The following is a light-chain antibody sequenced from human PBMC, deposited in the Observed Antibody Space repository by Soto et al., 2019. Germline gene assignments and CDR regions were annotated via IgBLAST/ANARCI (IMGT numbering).Light chain of an antibody. CDR3: QQYNNWPRT. Sequence: EIVMTQSPATLYVSPGERATLSCRASQSVSSNLAWYQQKPGQAPRLLIYGAYTRATGIPARFSGSGSGTEFTLTISSLQSEDFAVYYCQQYNNWPRTFGQGTKVEIK. J-gene: IGKJ1*01. CDR1: QSVSSN. CDR2: GAY. V-gene: IGKV3-15*01.